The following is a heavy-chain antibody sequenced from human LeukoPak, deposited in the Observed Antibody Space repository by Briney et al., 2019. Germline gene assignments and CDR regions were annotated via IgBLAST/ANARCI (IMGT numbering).Heavy chain of an antibody. CDR1: GGSINSYY. CDR3: ARVTGYMIEDYFDY. Sequence: SETLSLTCTVSGGSINSYYWSWIRQPPGKGLEWIGYIYYSGSTNYNPSLKSRVTISVDTSKNQFSLKLSSVTAADTAVYYCARVTGYMIEDYFDYWGQGTLVTVSS. CDR2: IYYSGST. D-gene: IGHD3-22*01. V-gene: IGHV4-59*01. J-gene: IGHJ4*02.